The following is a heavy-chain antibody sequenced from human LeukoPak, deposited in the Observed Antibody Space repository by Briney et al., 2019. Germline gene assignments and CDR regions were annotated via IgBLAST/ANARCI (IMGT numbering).Heavy chain of an antibody. Sequence: VASVKVSCKASGYTFTGCYMHWVRQAPGQGLEWMGWINPNSGGTNYAQKFQGRVTMTRDTSISTAYMELSRLRSDDTAVYYCARDFSARGEWELRLDYWGQGTLVTVSS. CDR2: INPNSGGT. CDR1: GYTFTGCY. CDR3: ARDFSARGEWELRLDY. D-gene: IGHD1-26*01. J-gene: IGHJ4*02. V-gene: IGHV1-2*02.